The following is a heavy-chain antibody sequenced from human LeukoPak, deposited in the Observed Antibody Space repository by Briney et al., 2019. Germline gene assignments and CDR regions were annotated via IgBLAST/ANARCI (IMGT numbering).Heavy chain of an antibody. Sequence: GRSLRLSCAASGFTVSNNHMTWVRQAPGKGLEWVSVVYTAGSTYYADSVKGRFTISRDNSKNTVYLQMNSLRVGDTAVYYCARGYSSNWNYFDYWGQGILVTVSS. J-gene: IGHJ4*02. CDR3: ARGYSSNWNYFDY. CDR1: GFTVSNNH. D-gene: IGHD6-13*01. CDR2: VYTAGST. V-gene: IGHV3-53*01.